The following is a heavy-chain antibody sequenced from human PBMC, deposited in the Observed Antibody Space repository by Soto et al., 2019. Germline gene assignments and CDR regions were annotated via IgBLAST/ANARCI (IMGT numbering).Heavy chain of an antibody. J-gene: IGHJ4*02. CDR1: GFTFGSYG. CDR2: IWYDGSNK. CDR3: ARDVGAAGSFYDDY. Sequence: VQLVECGGGVVQPGKSLRRSCAASGFTFGSYGMHWVRQAPGKGLEWVAVIWYDGSNKYYADSVKGRFTISRDNSKNTLYLQMNSLRAEDTAVYYCARDVGAAGSFYDDYWGQGTLVTVSS. V-gene: IGHV3-33*01. D-gene: IGHD6-13*01.